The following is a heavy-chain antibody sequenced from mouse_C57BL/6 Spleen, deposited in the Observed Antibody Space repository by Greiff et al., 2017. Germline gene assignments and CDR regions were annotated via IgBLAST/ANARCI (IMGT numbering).Heavy chain of an antibody. CDR2: INPNYGTT. CDR1: GYSFTDYN. J-gene: IGHJ3*01. CDR3: ASGGLVSFAY. V-gene: IGHV1-39*01. D-gene: IGHD2-10*02. Sequence: EVQLQQSGPELVKPGASVKISCKASGYSFTDYNMNWVKQSNGKSLEWIGGINPNYGTTSYNQKFKGKATLTVDQSSSTAYMQLTSLTSEDFAVYDCASGGLVSFAYWGQGTLVTVSA.